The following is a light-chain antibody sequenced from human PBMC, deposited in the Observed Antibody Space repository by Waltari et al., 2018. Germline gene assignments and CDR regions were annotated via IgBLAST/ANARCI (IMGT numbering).Light chain of an antibody. CDR1: QSLVHSDGHTY. CDR2: KVS. CDR3: MQGTHWPLT. Sequence: DVVLTQSPLSLPVTLGQPAPISSRSTQSLVHSDGHTYLNWFQQRPGQAPRRLIYKVSNRDSGVPDRFSGSGSGTDFTLKISRVEAEDVGVYYCMQGTHWPLTFGGGTKVEIK. J-gene: IGKJ4*01. V-gene: IGKV2-30*02.